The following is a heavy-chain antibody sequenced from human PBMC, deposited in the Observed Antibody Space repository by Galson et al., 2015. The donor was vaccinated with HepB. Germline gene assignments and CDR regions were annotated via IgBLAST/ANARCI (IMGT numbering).Heavy chain of an antibody. Sequence: SLRLSCAASGFTFSSYGMHWVRQAPGKGLEWVAVISYDGGNKYYADSVKGRFTISRDNSKNTLYLQMNSLRAEDTAVYCCAKGGSWYGGDNWFDPWGQGTLVTVSS. CDR1: GFTFSSYG. J-gene: IGHJ5*02. D-gene: IGHD6-13*01. CDR3: AKGGSWYGGDNWFDP. CDR2: ISYDGGNK. V-gene: IGHV3-30*18.